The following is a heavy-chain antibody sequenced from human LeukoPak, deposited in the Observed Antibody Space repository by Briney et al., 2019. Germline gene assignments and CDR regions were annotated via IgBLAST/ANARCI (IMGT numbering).Heavy chain of an antibody. D-gene: IGHD2-15*01. J-gene: IGHJ3*02. V-gene: IGHV4-4*07. CDR3: VRILVARRPLDAFDI. CDR2: IYTSGST. Sequence: SETLSLTCTVSGGSISSYYWSWIRQPAGKGLEWIGRIYTSGSTNYNPSLKSRVTMSVDTSKNQFSLKLSSVTAADTAVYYCVRILVARRPLDAFDIWGQGTMVTVSS. CDR1: GGSISSYY.